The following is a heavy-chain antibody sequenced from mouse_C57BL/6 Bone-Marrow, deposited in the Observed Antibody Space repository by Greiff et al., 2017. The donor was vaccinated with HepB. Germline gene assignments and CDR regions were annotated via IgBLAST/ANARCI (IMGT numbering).Heavy chain of an antibody. J-gene: IGHJ2*01. Sequence: QVHVKQPGAELVRPGTSVKLSCKASGYTFTSYWMHWVKQRPGQGLEWIGVIDPSDSYTNYNQKFKGKATLTVDTSSSTAYMQLSSLTSEDSAVYYCARSSYYYGSSPYFDYWGQGTTLTVSS. D-gene: IGHD1-1*01. CDR3: ARSSYYYGSSPYFDY. CDR1: GYTFTSYW. V-gene: IGHV1-59*01. CDR2: IDPSDSYT.